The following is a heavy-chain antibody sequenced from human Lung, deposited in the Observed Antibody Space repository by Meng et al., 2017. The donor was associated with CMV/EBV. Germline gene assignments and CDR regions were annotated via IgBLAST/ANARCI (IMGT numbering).Heavy chain of an antibody. D-gene: IGHD3-16*01. CDR1: GGSISSSSYY. V-gene: IGHV4-39*07. CDR3: AREGGASWFDY. J-gene: IGHJ4*02. CDR2: IYYNGNT. Sequence: SETLSLXCTVSGGSISSSSYYWGWIRQPPGKGLEWIGSIYYNGNTYYNPSLKSRITISIDTSKNEFSLKVNSVTAADTAVYYCAREGGASWFDYWGQGTLXTAPQ.